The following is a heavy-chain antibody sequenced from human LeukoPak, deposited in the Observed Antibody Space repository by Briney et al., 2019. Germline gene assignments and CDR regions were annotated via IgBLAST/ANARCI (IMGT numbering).Heavy chain of an antibody. V-gene: IGHV1-18*01. CDR3: ARGYDYGDYVGDFDY. D-gene: IGHD4-17*01. J-gene: IGHJ4*02. CDR2: ITTYNGNT. CDR1: GYKFTDFH. Sequence: ASVKVSCKASGYKFTDFHIHWVRQAPGQGLEWMGWITTYNGNTKYAQKLQGRVTMTTDTSTSTVYMDLRGLTSDDTAVYYCARGYDYGDYVGDFDYWGQGTLVTVSS.